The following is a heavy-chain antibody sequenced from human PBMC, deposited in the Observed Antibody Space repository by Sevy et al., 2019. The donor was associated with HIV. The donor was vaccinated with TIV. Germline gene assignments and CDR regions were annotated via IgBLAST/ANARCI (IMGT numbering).Heavy chain of an antibody. D-gene: IGHD3-10*01. V-gene: IGHV4-4*07. CDR2: IYTSGST. Sequence: SETLSLTCTVSGGSISSYYWSWIRQPAGKGLEWIGPIYTSGSTNYNPSLKSRVTMSVDTSKNQFSLKLSSVTAADTAVYYCARDRAVRGVITRGWFDPWGQGTLVTVSS. CDR3: ARDRAVRGVITRGWFDP. J-gene: IGHJ5*02. CDR1: GGSISSYY.